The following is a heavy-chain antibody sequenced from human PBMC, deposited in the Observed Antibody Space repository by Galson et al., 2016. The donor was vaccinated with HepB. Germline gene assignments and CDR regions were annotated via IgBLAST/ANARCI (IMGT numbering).Heavy chain of an antibody. Sequence: SLRLSCAASGFTFSSYGMHWVRQAPGKGLEWMAVIWYDGINKYYGDSVQGRFTVSRGNSRNTLYLQMNSLRAEDTAVYYCARDLGGSSCLDYWGQGTLVTVSS. V-gene: IGHV3-33*01. CDR1: GFTFSSYG. J-gene: IGHJ4*02. CDR2: IWYDGINK. D-gene: IGHD6-6*01. CDR3: ARDLGGSSCLDY.